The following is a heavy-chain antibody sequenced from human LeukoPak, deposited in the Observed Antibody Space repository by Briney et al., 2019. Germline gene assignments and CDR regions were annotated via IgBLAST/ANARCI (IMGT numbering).Heavy chain of an antibody. V-gene: IGHV3-23*01. CDR2: LSGSGGNT. D-gene: IGHD6-13*01. CDR3: SKVPAGRRSWPLDY. J-gene: IGHJ4*02. Sequence: GGSLRLSCAASGFTFSSYAMSWVRQAPAKGLEWVSALSGSGGNTYYADSVRDRLAISRDNSKNTLYLLVNRLRADRAAVYYCSKVPAGRRSWPLDYWGQATLVTVAS. CDR1: GFTFSSYA.